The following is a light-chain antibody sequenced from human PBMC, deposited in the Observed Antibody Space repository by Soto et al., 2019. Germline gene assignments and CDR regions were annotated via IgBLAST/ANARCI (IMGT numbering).Light chain of an antibody. V-gene: IGLV1-44*01. CDR3: EAWDDSLNGVV. CDR1: SSNIGSNN. Sequence: QSVLTQPPSASGTPGQRVNISCSGSSSNIGSNNVNWYQQHPGTAPQLLIYSNNQRPSGVPDRFSGSKSGTSASLAISGLQSEDEADYYCEAWDDSLNGVVFGGGTQLTVL. CDR2: SNN. J-gene: IGLJ2*01.